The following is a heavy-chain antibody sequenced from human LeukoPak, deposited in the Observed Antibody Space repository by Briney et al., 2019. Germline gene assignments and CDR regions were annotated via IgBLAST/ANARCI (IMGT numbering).Heavy chain of an antibody. Sequence: SETLSLTCTVSGGSISSGGYYWYWIRQHPGKGLEWIGYIYYSGSTYYNPSLKSRLTISVDTSKNQFSLKPSSVTAADTAVYYCAREVVPAAFAMDVWGQGTTVTVSS. CDR3: AREVVPAAFAMDV. D-gene: IGHD2-2*01. CDR1: GGSISSGGYY. CDR2: IYYSGST. V-gene: IGHV4-31*03. J-gene: IGHJ6*02.